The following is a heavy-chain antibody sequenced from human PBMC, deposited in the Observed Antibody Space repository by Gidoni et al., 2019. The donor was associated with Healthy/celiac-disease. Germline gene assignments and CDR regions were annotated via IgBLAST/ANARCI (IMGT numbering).Heavy chain of an antibody. V-gene: IGHV3-74*01. Sequence: EVQLVESGGGLVQPGGSLRLSCAASGFTFSSYWMHWVRQAPGKGLVWVSRIKSDGSSTSYADSVKGRFTISRDNAKNTLYLQMNSLRAEDTAVYYCARDHEPHYGMDVWGQGTTVTVSS. J-gene: IGHJ6*02. CDR1: GFTFSSYW. CDR2: IKSDGSST. CDR3: ARDHEPHYGMDV.